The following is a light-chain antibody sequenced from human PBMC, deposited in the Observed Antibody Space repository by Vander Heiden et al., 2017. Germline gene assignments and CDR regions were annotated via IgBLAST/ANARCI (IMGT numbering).Light chain of an antibody. CDR1: RSVNVF. CDR2: RAS. Sequence: DIQMTHSPSTLSASVGGRVTITCRASRSVNVFLGWYQQNPGRAPKLLIYRASKLESSVPSRFSGSGSGTEFTLTISSLQPDDFATYYCQQDISCGTFGQGTKVEIK. CDR3: QQDISCGT. J-gene: IGKJ1*01. V-gene: IGKV1-5*03.